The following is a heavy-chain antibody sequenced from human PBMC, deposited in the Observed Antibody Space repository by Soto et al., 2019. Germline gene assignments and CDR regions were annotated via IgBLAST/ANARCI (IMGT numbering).Heavy chain of an antibody. J-gene: IGHJ4*02. CDR2: IITMCGTA. D-gene: IGHD3-22*01. CDR3: ARVGPAHYYDSSGYYSPLDY. V-gene: IGHV1-69*01. Sequence: VQLVQSGAEVTKPGSSVKVSCKASGDTFSSYAINWVRQAPGHGLEWMGGIITMCGTANYAQKYKGRVTMAAGESTSTVYMELSSLRSEDTAVYYCARVGPAHYYDSSGYYSPLDYWGQGTLVTVSS. CDR1: GDTFSSYA.